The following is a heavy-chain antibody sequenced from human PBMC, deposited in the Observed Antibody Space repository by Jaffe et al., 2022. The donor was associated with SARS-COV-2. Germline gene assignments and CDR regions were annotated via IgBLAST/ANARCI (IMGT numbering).Heavy chain of an antibody. CDR3: AKSPDSGYPQFFDS. CDR2: ISGSGGMT. D-gene: IGHD3-22*01. V-gene: IGHV3-23*01. J-gene: IGHJ5*01. CDR1: GFTFINYG. Sequence: EVQLLDSGGGLVQPGGSLRLSCAASGFTFINYGMSWVRQAPGKGLEWVSGISGSGGMTYYADSVKGRFTVSRDNSKNTLYLQVNSLRAEDTALYYCAKSPDSGYPQFFDSWGQGTLVTVSS.